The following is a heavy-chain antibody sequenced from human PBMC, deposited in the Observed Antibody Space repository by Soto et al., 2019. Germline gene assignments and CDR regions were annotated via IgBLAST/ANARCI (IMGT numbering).Heavy chain of an antibody. CDR3: AHRHDLGGFDS. J-gene: IGHJ3*02. V-gene: IGHV2-5*01. Sequence: QITLKESGPTLVKPTQTLTLTCTFSGFSLNTRAVGVGWIRQPPGKALEWLALINWNDDERYSPSLKDRLTITKDTSRNHVVLTMTNVDPVYTATYYCAHRHDLGGFDSWGQGTTVTVSS. CDR1: GFSLNTRAVG. D-gene: IGHD2-15*01. CDR2: INWNDDE.